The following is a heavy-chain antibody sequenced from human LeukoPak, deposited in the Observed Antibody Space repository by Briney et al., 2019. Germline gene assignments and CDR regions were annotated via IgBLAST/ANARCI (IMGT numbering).Heavy chain of an antibody. D-gene: IGHD3-10*01. Sequence: NAGGSLRLSCAASGFTFSNAWMSWVRQARGKGLEWVGRIKSKTDGGTTDYAAPVKGRFTISRDDSKNTLYLQMNSLKTEDTAVYYCTTDRVLLWFGELLNVWGQGTLVTVSS. CDR2: IKSKTDGGTT. CDR3: TTDRVLLWFGELLNV. J-gene: IGHJ4*02. CDR1: GFTFSNAW. V-gene: IGHV3-15*01.